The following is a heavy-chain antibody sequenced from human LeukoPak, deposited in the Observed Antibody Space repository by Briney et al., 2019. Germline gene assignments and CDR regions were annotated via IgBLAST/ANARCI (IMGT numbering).Heavy chain of an antibody. CDR1: GFTFSSYA. Sequence: GGSLRLSCAASGFTFSSYAMHWVRQAPGKGLEWVAVISYDGSNKYYADSVKGRFTISRDNAKNSLYLQMNSLRAEDTAVYYCAREWFGESQFDYWGQGTLVTVSS. V-gene: IGHV3-30-3*01. J-gene: IGHJ4*02. D-gene: IGHD3-10*01. CDR2: ISYDGSNK. CDR3: AREWFGESQFDY.